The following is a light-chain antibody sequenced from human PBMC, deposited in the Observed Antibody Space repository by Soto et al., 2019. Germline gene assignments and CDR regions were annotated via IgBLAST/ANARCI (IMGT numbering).Light chain of an antibody. CDR3: QVWDSSSESYV. V-gene: IGLV3-21*02. CDR2: DDS. J-gene: IGLJ1*01. Sequence: SYELTQPPSVSVAPGQTARITCGGTNIGSKSVHWYQQKPGQAPVLVVYDDSDRPSGIPERFSGSNSGNTATLTISRVEAGDEADYYCQVWDSSSESYVFGTGTKLTVL. CDR1: NIGSKS.